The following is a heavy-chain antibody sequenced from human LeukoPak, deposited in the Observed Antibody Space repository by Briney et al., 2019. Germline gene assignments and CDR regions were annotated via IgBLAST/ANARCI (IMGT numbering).Heavy chain of an antibody. D-gene: IGHD3-3*01. CDR2: ISSSSSYI. J-gene: IGHJ4*02. V-gene: IGHV3-21*01. CDR3: ARGEIEWLSRPFDY. Sequence: GGSLRLSCAASGFTVSSNYMSWVRQAPGKGLEWVSSISSSSSYIYYADSVKGRFTISRDNAKNSLYLQMNSLRAEDTAVYYCARGEIEWLSRPFDYWGQGTLVTVSS. CDR1: GFTVSSNY.